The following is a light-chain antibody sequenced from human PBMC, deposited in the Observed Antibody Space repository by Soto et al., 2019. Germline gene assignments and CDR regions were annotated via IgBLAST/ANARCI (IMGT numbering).Light chain of an antibody. CDR3: QWCYNTPRALT. J-gene: IGKJ4*01. CDR1: QSISNY. V-gene: IGKV1-39*01. Sequence: DIQMTQSPSSLSASVGDRVTITCRASQSISNYLNWYQQKPGKAPKLLISAASSLESGVPSRFSGSGSGTHFALTISSLQPEDFATYYCQWCYNTPRALTFGGGTKVEIK. CDR2: AAS.